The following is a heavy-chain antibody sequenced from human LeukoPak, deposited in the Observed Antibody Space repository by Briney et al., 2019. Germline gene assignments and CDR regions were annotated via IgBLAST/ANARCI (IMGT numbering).Heavy chain of an antibody. Sequence: PGRSLRLSCTASGFTFGDYAMSWVRQAPGKGLEWVGFIRSKAYGGTTEYAASVKGRFTISRDDSKSIAYLQMNSLKTEDTAVYYCTRGYSYGYDPYYYYGMDVWGKGTTVTVSS. J-gene: IGHJ6*04. CDR1: GFTFGDYA. V-gene: IGHV3-49*04. CDR3: TRGYSYGYDPYYYYGMDV. D-gene: IGHD5-18*01. CDR2: IRSKAYGGTT.